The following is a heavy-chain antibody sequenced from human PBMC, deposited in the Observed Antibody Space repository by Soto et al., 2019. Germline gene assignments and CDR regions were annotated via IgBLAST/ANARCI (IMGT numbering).Heavy chain of an antibody. J-gene: IGHJ4*02. CDR1: GGSISSSSYY. D-gene: IGHD3-9*01. Sequence: KASETLSLTCTVSGGSISSSSYYWGWIRQPPGKGLEWIGSIYYSGSTYYNPSLKSRVTISVDTSKNQFSLKLSSVTAADTAVYYCARQKGRGYDILTGAERHQKKNYWGQGTLVTVSS. CDR3: ARQKGRGYDILTGAERHQKKNY. V-gene: IGHV4-39*01. CDR2: IYYSGST.